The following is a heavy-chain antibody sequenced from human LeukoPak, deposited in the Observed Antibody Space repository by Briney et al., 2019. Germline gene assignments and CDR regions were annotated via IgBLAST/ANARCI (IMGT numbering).Heavy chain of an antibody. CDR2: IWYDGSNK. D-gene: IGHD6-19*01. V-gene: IGHV3-33*01. CDR3: ASSGVFPHNPLDY. Sequence: PGGSLRLSCAASGFTFSSNGMHWVRQAPGKGLEWVAVIWYDGSNKYYADSVKGQFTISRDNSKNTLYLQMNSLRAEDTAVYYCASSGVFPHNPLDYWGQGTLVTVSS. J-gene: IGHJ4*02. CDR1: GFTFSSNG.